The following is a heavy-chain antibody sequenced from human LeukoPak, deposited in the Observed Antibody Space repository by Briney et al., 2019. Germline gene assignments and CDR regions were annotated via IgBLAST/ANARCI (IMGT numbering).Heavy chain of an antibody. Sequence: SVKVSCKASGGTFSNYAISWVRQAPGQGLEWMGGIIAIFDTANYAQKFQGRVTITADESTSTAYMELSSLRSEDRAVYYCASPVKYFDFWSGYPPFDYWGQGTLVTVSS. CDR3: ASPVKYFDFWSGYPPFDY. V-gene: IGHV1-69*01. CDR1: GGTFSNYA. J-gene: IGHJ4*02. D-gene: IGHD3-3*01. CDR2: IIAIFDTA.